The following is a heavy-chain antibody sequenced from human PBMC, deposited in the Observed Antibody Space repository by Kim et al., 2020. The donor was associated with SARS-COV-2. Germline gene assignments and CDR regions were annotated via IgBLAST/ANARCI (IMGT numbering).Heavy chain of an antibody. J-gene: IGHJ4*01. D-gene: IGHD1-26*01. CDR3: ARGLRPRASGSYFFDF. V-gene: IGHV3-66*01. CDR1: DVTVSVNY. CDR2: IHSGGNT. Sequence: GGSLRLSCEVTDVTVSVNYMAWVRQAPGKGLECVSVIHSGGNTFYADSVKGRFVISRDDSKDTLYLQMNSLKAEDTAVYFCARGLRPRASGSYFFDFWG.